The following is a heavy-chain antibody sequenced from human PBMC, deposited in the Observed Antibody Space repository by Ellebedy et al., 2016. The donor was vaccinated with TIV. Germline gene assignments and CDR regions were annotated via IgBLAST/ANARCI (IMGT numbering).Heavy chain of an antibody. CDR1: ELTVSSNS. CDR2: IFIDSTT. V-gene: IGHV3-66*01. J-gene: IGHJ6*02. CDR3: ATHGRGMDV. D-gene: IGHD2-15*01. Sequence: GESLKISCAASELTVSSNSMSWVRQAPGKGLEWVSVIFIDSTTYYADSVKGRFTISRDNSKNTLYLQMNSLRAEDTAVYYCATHGRGMDVWGQGTTVTVSS.